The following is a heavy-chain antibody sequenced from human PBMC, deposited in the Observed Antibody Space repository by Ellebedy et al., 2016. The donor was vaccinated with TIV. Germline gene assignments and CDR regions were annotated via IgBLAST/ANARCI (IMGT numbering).Heavy chain of an antibody. D-gene: IGHD1-26*01. J-gene: IGHJ4*02. CDR2: IDEDGSII. CDR3: GRDLSGRADY. Sequence: ETLSLTCGVSGIIFSNAWMHWVRQAPGKGLVWVSRIDEDGSIINYAGSVEGRFTISRDNSKNTLYLQMHGLRAEDTAMYYRGRDLSGRADYWGQGTLVTVSS. V-gene: IGHV3-74*01. CDR1: GIIFSNAW.